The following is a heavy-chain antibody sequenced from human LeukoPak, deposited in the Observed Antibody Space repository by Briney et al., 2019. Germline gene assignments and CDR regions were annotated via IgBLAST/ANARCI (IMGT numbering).Heavy chain of an antibody. V-gene: IGHV1-2*02. CDR3: ARVGEGPTHNPMDV. CDR2: ISPKRGDT. J-gene: IGHJ6*03. CDR1: GYTFTDYF. D-gene: IGHD2-21*01. Sequence: ASVKVSCKXSGYTFTDYFMHWVRQSPGQGLEWGGGISPKRGDTKSAQKFEGRVTMTRDTSLSTAYLELSGLRSADTALYYCARVGEGPTHNPMDVWGTGTTVIVS.